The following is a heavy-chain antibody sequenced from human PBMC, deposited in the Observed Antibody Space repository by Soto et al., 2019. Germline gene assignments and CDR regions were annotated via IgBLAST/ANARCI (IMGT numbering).Heavy chain of an antibody. CDR3: AKDRGRGPDYYYGMDV. J-gene: IGHJ6*02. D-gene: IGHD3-10*01. CDR1: GFTFSSYG. Sequence: QVQLVESGGGVVQPGRSLRLSCAASGFTFSSYGMHWVRQAPGKGLEWVAVISYDGSNKYYADSVKGRFTISRDNSKNTLYLQMNSLRAEDTAVYYCAKDRGRGPDYYYGMDVWGQGTTVTVSS. CDR2: ISYDGSNK. V-gene: IGHV3-30*18.